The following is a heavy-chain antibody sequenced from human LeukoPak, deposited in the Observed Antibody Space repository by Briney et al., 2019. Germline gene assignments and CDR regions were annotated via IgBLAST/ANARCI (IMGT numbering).Heavy chain of an antibody. CDR3: TTIFPVTTLALDF. J-gene: IGHJ3*01. Sequence: GGSLRLSCAASGFSFSVAWMSWVRQAPGKGLEWVGRIKSNNDGGTSDYAAPVKGRFSISRDHSKNTLYLQMNSLKTEDTAVYYCTTIFPVTTLALDFSGQRTTVTASS. V-gene: IGHV3-15*01. CDR1: GFSFSVAW. CDR2: IKSNNDGGTS. D-gene: IGHD4-17*01.